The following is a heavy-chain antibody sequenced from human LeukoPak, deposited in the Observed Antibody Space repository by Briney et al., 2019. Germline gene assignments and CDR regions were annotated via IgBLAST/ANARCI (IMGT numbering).Heavy chain of an antibody. Sequence: ASVKVSCKASGYTFTGYYMHWVRQAPGQGLEWMGWINPNSGGTNYAQKLQGRVTMTTDTSTSTAYMELRSLRSDDTAVYYCAREDSSGYYFFDYWGQGTLVTVSS. CDR2: INPNSGGT. J-gene: IGHJ4*02. CDR1: GYTFTGYY. V-gene: IGHV1-2*02. D-gene: IGHD3-22*01. CDR3: AREDSSGYYFFDY.